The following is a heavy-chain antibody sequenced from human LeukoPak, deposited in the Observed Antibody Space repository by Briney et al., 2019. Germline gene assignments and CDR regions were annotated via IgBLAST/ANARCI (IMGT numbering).Heavy chain of an antibody. Sequence: GRSLRLSCAASGFFFGSYAVHWIRQAPGKGLEWVAVISSDGGEAHYIDSVKGRFAISRDNSQSTLYLQMDSLRPEDTAVYYCARAPGVLNWVSLIYYFDNWGQGTLVTVSS. J-gene: IGHJ4*02. CDR2: ISSDGGEA. V-gene: IGHV3-30*09. D-gene: IGHD3-3*01. CDR1: GFFFGSYA. CDR3: ARAPGVLNWVSLIYYFDN.